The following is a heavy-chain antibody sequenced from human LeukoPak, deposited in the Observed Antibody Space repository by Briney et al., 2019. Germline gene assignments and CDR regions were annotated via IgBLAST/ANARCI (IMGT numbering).Heavy chain of an antibody. CDR3: ARGDRAMNIVVVPAAILRPKSRRLKNFDY. D-gene: IGHD2-2*02. CDR2: INPNSGGT. CDR1: GYTFTGYY. J-gene: IGHJ4*02. Sequence: ASVKVSCKASGYTFTGYYMHWVRQAPGQGLEWMGWINPNSGGTNYAQKFQGRVTMTRDTSISTAYMELSRLRPDDTAVYYCARGDRAMNIVVVPAAILRPKSRRLKNFDYWGQGTLVTVSS. V-gene: IGHV1-2*02.